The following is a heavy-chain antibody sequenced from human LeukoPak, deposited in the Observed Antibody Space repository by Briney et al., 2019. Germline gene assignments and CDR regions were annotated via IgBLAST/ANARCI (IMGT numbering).Heavy chain of an antibody. J-gene: IGHJ6*03. V-gene: IGHV3-21*06. Sequence: GGSLRLSCVASGLTFSYYNINWVRQAPGKGLEWISCIRTDSSYIYYADSVKGRFTISRDNAKNSVYLHMNSLRVEDTALYYCARLSAYYYGSFFYYYMDVWGKGTTVTVSS. CDR3: ARLSAYYYGSFFYYYMDV. D-gene: IGHD3-10*01. CDR1: GLTFSYYN. CDR2: IRTDSSYI.